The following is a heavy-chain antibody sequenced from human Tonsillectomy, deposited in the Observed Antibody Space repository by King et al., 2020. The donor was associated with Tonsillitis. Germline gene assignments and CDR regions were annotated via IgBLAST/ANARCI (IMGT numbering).Heavy chain of an antibody. CDR1: GGSFSDYG. V-gene: IGHV1-69*12. CDR2: IIPIFRAP. J-gene: IGHJ4*02. CDR3: ARYSRYFDY. D-gene: IGHD6-13*01. Sequence: VQLVQSGAEVKKPGSSVKVSCKASGGSFSDYGITWVRQAPGQGLELMGDIIPIFRAPNYAQTFQGRLTITADESTSTAYMELSSLRSDDTAVYFCARYSRYFDYWGQGTLVTVSS.